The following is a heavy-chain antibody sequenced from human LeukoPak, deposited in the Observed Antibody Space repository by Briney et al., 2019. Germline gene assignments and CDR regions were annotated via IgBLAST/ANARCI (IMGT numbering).Heavy chain of an antibody. D-gene: IGHD4/OR15-4a*01. CDR3: AKCLGDGTNYYFAH. CDR2: ISGRGDNS. J-gene: IGHJ4*02. Sequence: GASLRLSCAASGFTFSSYAMGWVRLAPGKGLEWVSLISGRGDNSYYADSVKGRFTISRDNSKNTLYLQMSSLRAEDTALYYCAKCLGDGTNYYFAHWGQGTLVTVSS. CDR1: GFTFSSYA. V-gene: IGHV3-23*01.